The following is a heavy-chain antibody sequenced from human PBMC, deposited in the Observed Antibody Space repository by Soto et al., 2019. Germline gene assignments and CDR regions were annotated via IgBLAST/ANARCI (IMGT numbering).Heavy chain of an antibody. CDR1: GVSIANFF. D-gene: IGHD6-19*01. CDR3: ARDRGGITVAANPLGEWFDP. V-gene: IGHV4-59*08. Sequence: QVQLQESGPGLVKPSETLSLTCTVSGVSIANFFWSWIRQPPGKGLEWIGYMSQGGTTTYNPSLMARGTITVDTSKNQLSLKLTSVTAADTAMYYCARDRGGITVAANPLGEWFDPWGPGNLVTVSS. CDR2: MSQGGTT. J-gene: IGHJ5*02.